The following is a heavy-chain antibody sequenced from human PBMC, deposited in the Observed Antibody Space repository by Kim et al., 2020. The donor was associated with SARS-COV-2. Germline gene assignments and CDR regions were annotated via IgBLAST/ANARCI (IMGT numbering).Heavy chain of an antibody. Sequence: GGSLRLSCVASGFTFDIYAMTWVRQAPGKGLEWVSVISGGGVNKFYADSVRGRFTISRDNSKNTLFLQMNSLRDEDTALYYCAKVVVMDDYNYYYYYGMDVWPRDHGHRLL. CDR2: ISGGGVNK. CDR3: AKVVVMDDYNYYYYYGMDV. CDR1: GFTFDIYA. J-gene: IGHJ6*02. V-gene: IGHV3-23*01. D-gene: IGHD3-16*01.